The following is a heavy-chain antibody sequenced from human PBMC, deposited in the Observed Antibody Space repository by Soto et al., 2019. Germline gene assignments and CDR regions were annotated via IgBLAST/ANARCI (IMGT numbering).Heavy chain of an antibody. CDR1: GGTFSSYA. D-gene: IGHD2-2*01. J-gene: IGHJ4*02. V-gene: IGHV1-69*13. CDR3: ARDADYCSSTSCLNFDY. Sequence: ASVKVSCKASGGTFSSYAISWVREAPGQGLEWMGGIIPIFGTANYAQKFQGRVTITADESTSTAYMELSSLRSEDTAVYYCARDADYCSSTSCLNFDYWGQGTLVTVSS. CDR2: IIPIFGTA.